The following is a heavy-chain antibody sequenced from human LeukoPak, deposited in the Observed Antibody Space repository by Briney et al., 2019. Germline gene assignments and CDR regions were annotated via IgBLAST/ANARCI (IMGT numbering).Heavy chain of an antibody. CDR1: GFTVSSNY. Sequence: PGGSLRLSCAASGFTVSSNYMSWVRQAPGKGLEWVAVISCDGSNKYYADSVKGRFTISRDNSKNTLYLQMNSLRAEDTAVYYCAKDSYGGPFYYYYGMDVWGQGTTVTVSS. V-gene: IGHV3-30*18. CDR2: ISCDGSNK. CDR3: AKDSYGGPFYYYYGMDV. D-gene: IGHD4-23*01. J-gene: IGHJ6*02.